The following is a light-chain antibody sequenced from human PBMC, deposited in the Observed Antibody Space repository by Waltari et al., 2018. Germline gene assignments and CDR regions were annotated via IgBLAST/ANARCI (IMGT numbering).Light chain of an antibody. V-gene: IGLV3-1*01. CDR3: QAWDIKNVI. Sequence: SSALTQAHSVSVSPGQTATITCSGVNLENKLTSWYQQKPGQPPVLVLYQDTKRPSGISERFSGSNSGDTATLTITGTQTTDEADYYCQAWDIKNVIFGGGTKLTVL. CDR1: NLENKL. CDR2: QDT. J-gene: IGLJ2*01.